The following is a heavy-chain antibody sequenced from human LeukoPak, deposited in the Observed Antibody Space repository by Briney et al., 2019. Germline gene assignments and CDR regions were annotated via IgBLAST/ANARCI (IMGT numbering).Heavy chain of an antibody. CDR1: GGSISSYY. CDR2: IYSSGST. J-gene: IGHJ4*02. Sequence: PSETLSLTCTVSGGSISSYYWSWIRQPPGKGLEWIGYIYSSGSTNYNPSLQSRVTISVDTSKNQFSLKLSSVTAADTAVYYCARDYYDTSGYSGRRRGYYFDFWGQGTLVTVSS. D-gene: IGHD3-22*01. CDR3: ARDYYDTSGYSGRRRGYYFDF. V-gene: IGHV4-59*01.